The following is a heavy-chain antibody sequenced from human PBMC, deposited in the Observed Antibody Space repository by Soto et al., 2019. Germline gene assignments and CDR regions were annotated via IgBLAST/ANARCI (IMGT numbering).Heavy chain of an antibody. Sequence: EVQLVESGGGLVQPGRSLRLSCAASGFTFDDYAMHWVRQAPGKGLEWVSGISWNSGSIGYADSVKGRFTISRDNAKNSLYLQMNSLRAEDTALYYCAKAQFQNYGDYYFDYWGKGTLVTVSS. J-gene: IGHJ4*02. CDR2: ISWNSGSI. D-gene: IGHD4-17*01. V-gene: IGHV3-9*01. CDR3: AKAQFQNYGDYYFDY. CDR1: GFTFDDYA.